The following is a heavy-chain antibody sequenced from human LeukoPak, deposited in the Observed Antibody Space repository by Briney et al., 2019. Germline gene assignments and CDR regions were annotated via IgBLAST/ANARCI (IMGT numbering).Heavy chain of an antibody. CDR2: ISAYNGNT. V-gene: IGHV1-18*01. J-gene: IGHJ5*02. CDR3: ATATVPNYYDSSGYHWFDP. Sequence: SVKVSCKASGYTFTSYGISWVRQAPGQGLEWMGWISAYNGNTNYAQKLQGRVTMTEDTSTDTAYMELSSLRSEDTAVYYCATATVPNYYDSSGYHWFDPWGQGTLVTVSS. CDR1: GYTFTSYG. D-gene: IGHD3-22*01.